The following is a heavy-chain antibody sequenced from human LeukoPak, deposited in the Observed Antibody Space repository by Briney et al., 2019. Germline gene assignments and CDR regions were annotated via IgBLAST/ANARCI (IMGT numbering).Heavy chain of an antibody. Sequence: SETLSLTCTVSGGSISSSSYYWGWIRQPPGKGLEWLGSIYYSGSTYYNPSLKSRVTISVDTSKNQFSLKLSSVTAADTAVYYCAREGVVVVAATRRRGYFDYWGQGTLVTVSS. CDR2: IYYSGST. J-gene: IGHJ4*02. CDR1: GGSISSSSYY. V-gene: IGHV4-39*02. CDR3: AREGVVVVAATRRRGYFDY. D-gene: IGHD2-15*01.